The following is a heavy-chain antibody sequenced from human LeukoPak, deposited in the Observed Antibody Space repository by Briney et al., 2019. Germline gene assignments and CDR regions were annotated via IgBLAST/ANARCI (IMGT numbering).Heavy chain of an antibody. CDR1: GFTFSSNW. D-gene: IGHD6-13*01. CDR2: INEDGSTT. J-gene: IGHJ4*02. V-gene: IGHV3-74*01. CDR3: ARVGPAGTDDY. Sequence: GGSLRLSCAASGFTFSSNWMHWVRQAPGKGLVWVSRINEDGSTTNYADFVKGRFTISRDNAKNTLYLQMNSLRAEDTAVYYCARVGPAGTDDYWGQGTLVTVSS.